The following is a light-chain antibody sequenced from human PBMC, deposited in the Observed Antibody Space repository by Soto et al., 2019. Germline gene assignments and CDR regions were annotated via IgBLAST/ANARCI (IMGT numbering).Light chain of an antibody. Sequence: QSALTQPASVSGSPGQSITISCTGTSSDVGGYNYVSWYQQHPGKAPKLMIYDVSNRPSGVSNRVSGSKSGNTASLTISGVQAEDEAYYYCSSYTSSSPYVFGTGTKVTVL. CDR1: SSDVGGYNY. CDR2: DVS. J-gene: IGLJ1*01. V-gene: IGLV2-14*01. CDR3: SSYTSSSPYV.